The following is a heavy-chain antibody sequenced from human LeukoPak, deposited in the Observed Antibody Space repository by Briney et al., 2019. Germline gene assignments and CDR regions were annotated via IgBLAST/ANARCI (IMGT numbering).Heavy chain of an antibody. CDR3: AKLSAGTTGY. Sequence: GGSLRLSCAASGFTVSSDYMSWVRQAPGKGLEWVSAITGSGGGTYYADAVKGRFTISRDNSKSTLYLQMNSLRAEDTAVYYCAKLSAGTTGYWGQGTLVTVSS. CDR2: ITGSGGGT. J-gene: IGHJ4*02. D-gene: IGHD1-1*01. V-gene: IGHV3-23*01. CDR1: GFTVSSDY.